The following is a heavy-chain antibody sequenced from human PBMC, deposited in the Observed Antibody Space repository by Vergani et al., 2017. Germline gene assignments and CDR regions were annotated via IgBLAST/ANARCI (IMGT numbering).Heavy chain of an antibody. J-gene: IGHJ4*02. V-gene: IGHV3-23*04. Sequence: VQLVESGGGVVQPGRSLRLSCAASGFTFSSYGMHWVRQAPGKGLEWVSAISGSGGSTYYADSVKGRFTISRDNSKNTLYLQMNSLRAEDTAVYYCAKAYYYDSSGYYWRTPFDYWGQGTLVTVSS. CDR1: GFTFSSYG. CDR2: ISGSGGST. D-gene: IGHD3-22*01. CDR3: AKAYYYDSSGYYWRTPFDY.